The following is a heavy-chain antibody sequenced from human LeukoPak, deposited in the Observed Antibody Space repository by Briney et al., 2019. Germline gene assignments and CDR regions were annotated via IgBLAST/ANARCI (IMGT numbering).Heavy chain of an antibody. CDR2: ISWNSGSI. CDR3: AKALTRCVGAQEDYFDY. J-gene: IGHJ4*02. D-gene: IGHD1-26*01. CDR1: GFTFDDYA. V-gene: IGHV3-9*01. Sequence: PGGSLRLSCAASGFTFDDYAMHWVRQAPGKGLEWVSGISWNSGSIGYADSVKGRFTISRDNAKNSLYLQMNSLRAEDTALYYCAKALTRCVGAQEDYFDYWGQGTLVTVSS.